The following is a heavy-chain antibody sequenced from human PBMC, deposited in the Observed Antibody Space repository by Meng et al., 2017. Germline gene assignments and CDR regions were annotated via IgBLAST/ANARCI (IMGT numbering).Heavy chain of an antibody. CDR1: GYTFTGYY. CDR3: ARSIRGYSYGYPSYFDY. Sequence: QVPVVQSGAEVKTPGASVKVSCKSSGYTFTGYYMHWVRQAPGQGLEWMGGIIPIFGTANYAQKFQGRVTITADESTSTAYMELSSLRSEDTAVYYCARSIRGYSYGYPSYFDYWGQGTLVTVSS. J-gene: IGHJ4*02. CDR2: IIPIFGTA. D-gene: IGHD5-18*01. V-gene: IGHV1-69*01.